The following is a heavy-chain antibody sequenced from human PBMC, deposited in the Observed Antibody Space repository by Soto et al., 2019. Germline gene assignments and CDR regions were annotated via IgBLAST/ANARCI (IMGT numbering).Heavy chain of an antibody. Sequence: EVQLLQSGGGVVQPGGSLRLSCAASDSTIRRYAMSWVRQAPGKGLEWVSGITGNSARIYYADSVKGRFSISRDKSKNTMYLQMDTLRAEDTAVYYCAKNGDFDYDAFDVWGQGTVVTVSS. D-gene: IGHD3-16*01. CDR1: DSTIRRYA. J-gene: IGHJ3*01. CDR3: AKNGDFDYDAFDV. CDR2: ITGNSARI. V-gene: IGHV3-23*01.